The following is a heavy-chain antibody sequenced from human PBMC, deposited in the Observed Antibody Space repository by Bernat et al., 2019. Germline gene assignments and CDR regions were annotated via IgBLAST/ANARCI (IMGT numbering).Heavy chain of an antibody. CDR2: ISSSSSPI. CDR3: TRDDGGGRGVIGLDY. J-gene: IGHJ4*02. Sequence: EVQLVESGGGLVQPGGSLRLSCAASGFSFRSYSMNWVRQAPGKGLEWISYISSSSSPIYYADSVKGRFTISRDNAKNSLYLQMNSLRGEDTAVYYCTRDDGGGRGVIGLDYWGQGALVTVSS. V-gene: IGHV3-48*01. D-gene: IGHD3-10*01. CDR1: GFSFRSYS.